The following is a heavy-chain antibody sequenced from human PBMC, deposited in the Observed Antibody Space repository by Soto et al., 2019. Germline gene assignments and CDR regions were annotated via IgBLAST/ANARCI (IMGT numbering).Heavy chain of an antibody. V-gene: IGHV3-48*04. D-gene: IGHD3-22*01. CDR3: ASKSTGSYYSSGYYCVRKGPNAFDI. CDR1: VFTFSSYS. J-gene: IGHJ3*02. CDR2: ISSSGSTI. Sequence: GGSLRLSCAASVFTFSSYSMNWVRQAPGEGLEWVSYISSSGSTIYYADSVKGRFTISRYNAEKSLYRQRNSVRAEDTAVYYCASKSTGSYYSSGYYCVRKGPNAFDIWAQGTMVTVSS.